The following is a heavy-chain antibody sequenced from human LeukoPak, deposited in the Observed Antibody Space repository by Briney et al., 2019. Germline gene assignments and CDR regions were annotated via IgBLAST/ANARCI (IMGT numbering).Heavy chain of an antibody. V-gene: IGHV4-59*01. Sequence: SETLSLTCTISGGSISAYSWSWIRQPPAKGLEWIGYVFYSGNTNYNPSLKSRVAISVDTSKNQFFLELRSVTSADTAVYYCARDKYNWNENTWFDPWGQGVLVTVSS. J-gene: IGHJ5*02. CDR3: ARDKYNWNENTWFDP. D-gene: IGHD1-1*01. CDR1: GGSISAYS. CDR2: VFYSGNT.